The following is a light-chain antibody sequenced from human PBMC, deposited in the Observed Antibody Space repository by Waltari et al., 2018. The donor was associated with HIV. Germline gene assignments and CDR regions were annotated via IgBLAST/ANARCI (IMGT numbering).Light chain of an antibody. V-gene: IGLV2-23*02. CDR1: SSDVGGYYL. CDR2: EVS. J-gene: IGLJ2*01. Sequence: QSALTQPASVSGSPGQSITISCTGTSSDVGGYYLVSLYQQHPGKAPKLMIYEVSKRPSGVSNRFSGSKSGNTASLTISGLQAEDEADYYCCAYAGSTTYVIFGGGTKLTVL. CDR3: CAYAGSTTYVI.